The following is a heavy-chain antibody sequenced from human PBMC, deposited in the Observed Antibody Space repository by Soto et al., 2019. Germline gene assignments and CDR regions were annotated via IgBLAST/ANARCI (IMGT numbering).Heavy chain of an antibody. CDR3: ASPDRSRGYIDPPGY. D-gene: IGHD5-12*01. CDR2: ISYDGSNK. J-gene: IGHJ4*02. CDR1: GFTFSSYA. V-gene: IGHV3-30-3*01. Sequence: QVQLVESGGGVVQPGRSLRLSCAASGFTFSSYAMHWVRQAPGKGLEWVAVISYDGSNKYYADSVKGRFTISRDNSKNTLYLQMNSLRAEDTAVYYCASPDRSRGYIDPPGYWGQGTLVTVSS.